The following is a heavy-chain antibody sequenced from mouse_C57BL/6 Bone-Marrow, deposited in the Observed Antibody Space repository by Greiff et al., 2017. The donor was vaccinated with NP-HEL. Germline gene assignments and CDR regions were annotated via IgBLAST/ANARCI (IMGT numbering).Heavy chain of an antibody. D-gene: IGHD1-1*01. Sequence: VQLQQSGPGLVQPSQSLSITCTVSGFSLTSYGVHWVRQSPGKGLEWLGVIWSGGSTDYNADFISRLSISKDTSKSQVFFKMNSLQADATAIYYFARSLITTVVALYYYAMDYWGQGTSVTVSS. CDR1: GFSLTSYG. CDR2: IWSGGST. J-gene: IGHJ4*01. V-gene: IGHV2-2*01. CDR3: ARSLITTVVALYYYAMDY.